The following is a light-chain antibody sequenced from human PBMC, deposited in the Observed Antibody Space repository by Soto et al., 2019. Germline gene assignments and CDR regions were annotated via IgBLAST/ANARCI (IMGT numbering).Light chain of an antibody. V-gene: IGKV3D-15*03. J-gene: IGKJ4*01. CDR2: GAS. CDR3: QQYDNWPPLT. CDR1: QSVSSN. Sequence: IVLTQSPATLSVSPGERATLSCRASQSVSSNLAWYQHKPGQAPRFLIYGASIRATGIPDRFSGSGSGTEFTLTISNLQSEDLAVYYCQQYDNWPPLTFGGGTKVEIK.